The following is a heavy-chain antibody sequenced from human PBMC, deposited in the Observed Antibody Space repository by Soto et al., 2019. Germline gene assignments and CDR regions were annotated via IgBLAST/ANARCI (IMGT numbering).Heavy chain of an antibody. V-gene: IGHV3-23*01. CDR2: ISRSGRGSA. Sequence: GGSLRLSCAASGFAFNSYVMTWVRQAPGEGLEWVSSISRSGRGSAYYADSVKGRFTISRDNSENTLFLQMNSLRAEDTAVYYCARELIVGPAEYFQHWGQGTLVTVS. CDR1: GFAFNSYV. D-gene: IGHD1-26*01. CDR3: ARELIVGPAEYFQH. J-gene: IGHJ1*01.